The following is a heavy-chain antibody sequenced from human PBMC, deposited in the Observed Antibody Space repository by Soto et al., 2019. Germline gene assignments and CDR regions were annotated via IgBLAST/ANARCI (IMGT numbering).Heavy chain of an antibody. CDR1: GFTFGSYW. CDR2: IKQDGSEK. V-gene: IGHV3-7*01. D-gene: IGHD6-13*01. Sequence: EVPLVESGGGLVQPGGSLRLSCAASGFTFGSYWMSWVRQAPVKGLEWVGNIKQDGSEKNYVDFMEGRFTISRDNAENSLYLQMNSLSAEDTAVYYCARIASAGRGWDVWGQGTTVVVSS. J-gene: IGHJ6*02. CDR3: ARIASAGRGWDV.